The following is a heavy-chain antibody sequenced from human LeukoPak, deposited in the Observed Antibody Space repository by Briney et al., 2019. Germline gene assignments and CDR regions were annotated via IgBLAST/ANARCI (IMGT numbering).Heavy chain of an antibody. CDR1: GSTFSSYA. V-gene: IGHV3-23*01. Sequence: GRSLRLSWAASGSTFSSYAISCARQPPGGGRGWLSAMSGSGGSTYYADSVTGRLTISRDNSKNTRYLQMNSLRAEDTAVYYCATYSSSWSYFFDYWGQGTLVSVSS. J-gene: IGHJ4*02. D-gene: IGHD6-13*01. CDR3: ATYSSSWSYFFDY. CDR2: MSGSGGST.